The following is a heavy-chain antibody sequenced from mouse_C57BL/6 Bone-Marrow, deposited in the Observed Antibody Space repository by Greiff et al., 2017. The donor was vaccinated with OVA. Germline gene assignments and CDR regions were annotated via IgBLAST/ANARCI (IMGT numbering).Heavy chain of an antibody. CDR2: ISSGGDYI. CDR3: TRVGSPHYYAMDY. J-gene: IGHJ4*01. D-gene: IGHD1-1*01. CDR1: GFTFSSYA. Sequence: EVKLVESGEGLVKPGGSLKLSCAASGFTFSSYAMSWVRQTPEKRLEWVAYISSGGDYIYYADTVKGRFTISRDNARNTLYLQMSSLKSEDTAMYYCTRVGSPHYYAMDYWGQGTSVTVSS. V-gene: IGHV5-9-1*02.